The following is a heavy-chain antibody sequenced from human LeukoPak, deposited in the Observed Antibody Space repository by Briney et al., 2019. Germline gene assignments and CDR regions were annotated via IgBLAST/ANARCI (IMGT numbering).Heavy chain of an antibody. D-gene: IGHD1-26*01. CDR1: GFTFSTYW. Sequence: GGSLRLSCAASGFTFSTYWMSWVRQAPGKGLEWVANIKQDGSEKYYVDSVKGRFTISRDNAKKSLYLQMSSLRAEDTAVYYCAREVTGGSGGDYWGQGTLVTVSS. CDR2: IKQDGSEK. J-gene: IGHJ4*02. CDR3: AREVTGGSGGDY. V-gene: IGHV3-7*03.